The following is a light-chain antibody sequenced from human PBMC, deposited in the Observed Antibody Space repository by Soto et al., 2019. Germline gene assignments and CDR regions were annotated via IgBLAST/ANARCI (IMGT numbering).Light chain of an antibody. J-gene: IGKJ4*01. Sequence: EIVMTQSPATLSVSPGERATLSCRASQSVSSNLAWYQQKPGQAPRLLIYDASNRATGIPARFSGSGSGTDFTLTISSLEPEDFAVYYCQQRSNWPPHTFGGGTKVDIK. V-gene: IGKV3-11*01. CDR2: DAS. CDR1: QSVSSN. CDR3: QQRSNWPPHT.